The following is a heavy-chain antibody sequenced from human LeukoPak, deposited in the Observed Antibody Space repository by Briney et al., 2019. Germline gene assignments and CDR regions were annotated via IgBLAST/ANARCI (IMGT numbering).Heavy chain of an antibody. CDR2: IYYSGST. D-gene: IGHD5-18*01. J-gene: IGHJ4*02. Sequence: SETLSLTCTVSGGSISSGGYDWSWIRQHPGKGLEWIGYIYYSGSTYYNPSLKSRVTISVDTSKNQFSLKLSSVTAADTAVYYCASLGPLWLRGYWGQGTLVTVSS. CDR3: ASLGPLWLRGY. V-gene: IGHV4-31*03. CDR1: GGSISSGGYD.